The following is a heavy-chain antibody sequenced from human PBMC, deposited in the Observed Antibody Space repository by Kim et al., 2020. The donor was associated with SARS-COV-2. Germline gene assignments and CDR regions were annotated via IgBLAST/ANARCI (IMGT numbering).Heavy chain of an antibody. J-gene: IGHJ2*01. Sequence: GGSLRLSCAASGFTFSSYGMHWVRQAPGKGLEWVAVISYDGSNKYYADSVKGRFTISRDNSKNTLYLQMNSLRAEDTAVYYCAKERQWLGSVEFDWYFDLWGRGTLVTVSS. CDR1: GFTFSSYG. D-gene: IGHD6-19*01. CDR3: AKERQWLGSVEFDWYFDL. V-gene: IGHV3-30*18. CDR2: ISYDGSNK.